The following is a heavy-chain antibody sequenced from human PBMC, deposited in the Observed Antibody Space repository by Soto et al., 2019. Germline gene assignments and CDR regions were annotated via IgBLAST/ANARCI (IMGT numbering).Heavy chain of an antibody. Sequence: SETLSLTCTVSGGSISSYYWSWIRQPPGKGLEWIGYIYYSGSTNYNPSLKSRVTISVDTSKNQFSLKLSSVTAADTAVYYRARVFYSYGPYFDYWGQGTLVTVSS. D-gene: IGHD5-18*01. CDR1: GGSISSYY. V-gene: IGHV4-59*01. CDR3: ARVFYSYGPYFDY. CDR2: IYYSGST. J-gene: IGHJ4*02.